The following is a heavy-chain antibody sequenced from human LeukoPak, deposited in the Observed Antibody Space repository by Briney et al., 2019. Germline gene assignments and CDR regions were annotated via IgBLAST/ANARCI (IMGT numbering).Heavy chain of an antibody. CDR1: GGSISSYY. D-gene: IGHD2-2*01. CDR2: IYYSGST. V-gene: IGHV4-59*12. J-gene: IGHJ4*02. CDR3: ARDRSYCSSTSCDRHYFDY. Sequence: SETLSLTCTVSGGSISSYYWSWIRQPPGKGLEWIGYIYYSGSTNYNPSLKSRVTISVDTSKNQFSLKLNSVTAADTAVYYCARDRSYCSSTSCDRHYFDYWGQGTLVTVSS.